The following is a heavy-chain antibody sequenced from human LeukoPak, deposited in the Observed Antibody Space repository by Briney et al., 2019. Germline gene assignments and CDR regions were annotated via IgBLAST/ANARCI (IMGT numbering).Heavy chain of an antibody. Sequence: SVKVSCKASGGTFSSYAISWVRQAPGQGLEWMGRIIPILGIANYAQKFQGRVTITAEKSTSTAYMELSSLRSEDTAVYYCASNYGSGSSHLYYFDYWGQGTLVTVSS. D-gene: IGHD3-10*01. CDR3: ASNYGSGSSHLYYFDY. CDR2: IIPILGIA. CDR1: GGTFSSYA. V-gene: IGHV1-69*04. J-gene: IGHJ4*02.